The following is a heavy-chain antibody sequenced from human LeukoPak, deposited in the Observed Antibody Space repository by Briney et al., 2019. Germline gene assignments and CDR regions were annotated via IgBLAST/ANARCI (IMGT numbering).Heavy chain of an antibody. D-gene: IGHD3-10*02. CDR2: ISGDGGST. Sequence: PGGSLRLSCAASGFTFDDYAMHWVRQAPGKGLEWVSLISGDGGSTYYADSVKGRFTISRDNSKNSLYLQMNSLRTEDTALYYCAKDALITMSSMDAFDIWGQGTMVTVSS. J-gene: IGHJ3*02. V-gene: IGHV3-43*02. CDR3: AKDALITMSSMDAFDI. CDR1: GFTFDDYA.